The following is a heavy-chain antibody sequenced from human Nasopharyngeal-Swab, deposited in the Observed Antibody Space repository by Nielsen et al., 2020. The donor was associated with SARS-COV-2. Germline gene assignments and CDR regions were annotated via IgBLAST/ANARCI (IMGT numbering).Heavy chain of an antibody. D-gene: IGHD2-2*01. J-gene: IGHJ6*03. V-gene: IGHV4-34*01. CDR1: GASFSGYY. CDR2: INHSGST. CDR3: ARGVVTQYYYYYYYMDV. Sequence: SETLSLTCAVYGASFSGYYWSWIRQPPGKGLEWIGEINHSGSTNNNPSLKSRVTISVDTSKNQFSLKLSSVTAADTAVYYCARGVVTQYYYYYYYMDVWGKGTTVTVSS.